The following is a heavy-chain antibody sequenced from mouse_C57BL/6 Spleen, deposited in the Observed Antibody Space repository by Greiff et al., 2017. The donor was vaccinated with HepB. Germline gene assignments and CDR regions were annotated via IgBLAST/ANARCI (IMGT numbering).Heavy chain of an antibody. V-gene: IGHV1-39*01. CDR2: ITVNYGTT. CDR1: GYSFTDYK. Sequence: EVQLLQSGPELVKPGASVKISCMASGYSFTDYKMNWVKQGNGKSLEWIGVITVNYGTTSDNEKFKVKATLTVDQSSSTAYMQLNSLTSEDSAVYYCASLGGWGQGTTLTVSS. CDR3: ASLGG. J-gene: IGHJ2*01. D-gene: IGHD3-1*01.